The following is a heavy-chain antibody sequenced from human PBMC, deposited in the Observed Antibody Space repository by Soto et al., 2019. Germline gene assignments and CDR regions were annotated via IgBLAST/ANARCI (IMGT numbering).Heavy chain of an antibody. D-gene: IGHD3-16*01. CDR3: ARLWGWLGDY. CDR2: IYYSGST. V-gene: IGHV4-59*08. CDR1: GGSISSYY. J-gene: IGHJ4*02. Sequence: QVQLQESGPGLVKPSETLSLTCTVSGGSISSYYWSWIRQPPGKGLEWIGYIYYSGSTNHNPSLKRRGTLSVDTSKNQFSLMLSSVTAADPAVYYCARLWGWLGDYWGQGTLVTVSS.